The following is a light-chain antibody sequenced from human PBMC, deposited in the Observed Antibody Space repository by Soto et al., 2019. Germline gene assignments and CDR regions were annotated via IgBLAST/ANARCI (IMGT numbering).Light chain of an antibody. Sequence: AIRMTQSPSSLSASTGDRVTITCRASQGISSYLAWYQQKPGKAPKLLIYAASTLQSGVPSRFSGSRSVTDFTLTISCLQSEDFATYYCQQYYSYPRTFGQGTKLEIK. CDR2: AAS. CDR3: QQYYSYPRT. CDR1: QGISSY. V-gene: IGKV1-8*01. J-gene: IGKJ2*01.